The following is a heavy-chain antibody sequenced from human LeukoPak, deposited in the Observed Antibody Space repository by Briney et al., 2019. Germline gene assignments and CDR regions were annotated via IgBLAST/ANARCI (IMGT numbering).Heavy chain of an antibody. CDR2: ISGSGGST. D-gene: IGHD2-2*01. CDR3: AKGYVEDDY. Sequence: GGSLRLSCAASGFTFSSYAMSCVRQAPGKGLEWVSAISGSGGSTYYADSVKGRFTISRDNSKHTLYRQMNSLRAEDTAVYYCAKGYVEDDYGGQGTLVTVSS. CDR1: GFTFSSYA. J-gene: IGHJ4*02. V-gene: IGHV3-23*01.